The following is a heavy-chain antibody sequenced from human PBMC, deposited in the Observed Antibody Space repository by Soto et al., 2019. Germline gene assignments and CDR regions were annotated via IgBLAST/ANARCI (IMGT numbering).Heavy chain of an antibody. J-gene: IGHJ4*02. CDR2: IKYDGSEE. CDR3: ARDWAAGPQGIDY. D-gene: IGHD6-19*01. CDR1: GFTFSRLW. Sequence: EVQLVESGGGLVQPGGSLRLSCAASGFTFSRLWMSWVRQAPGKGLEWVANIKYDGSEENYVDSVKGRFTISRDNSKNSLYLQMNSLRDEDMAVYYCARDWAAGPQGIDYWGQGTLVTVSS. V-gene: IGHV3-7*01.